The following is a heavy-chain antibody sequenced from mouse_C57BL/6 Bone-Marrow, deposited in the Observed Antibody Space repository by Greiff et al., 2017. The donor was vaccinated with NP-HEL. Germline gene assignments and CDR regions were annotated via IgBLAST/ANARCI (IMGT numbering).Heavy chain of an antibody. V-gene: IGHV1-81*01. CDR3: ARGTLAY. D-gene: IGHD2-14*01. J-gene: IGHJ3*01. CDR1: GYTFTSYG. Sequence: LQESGAELARPGASVKLSCKASGYTFTSYGISWVKQRTGQGLEWIGEIYPRSGNTYYNEKFKGKATLTADKSSSTAYMELRSLTSEDSAVYFCARGTLAYWGQGTLVTVSA. CDR2: IYPRSGNT.